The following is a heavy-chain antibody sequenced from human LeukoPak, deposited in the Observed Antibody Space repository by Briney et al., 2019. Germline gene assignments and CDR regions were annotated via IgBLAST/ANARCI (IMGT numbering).Heavy chain of an antibody. V-gene: IGHV1-2*02. CDR2: INPNSGGT. CDR1: GYTFTGYY. Sequence: ATVKVSCKASGYTFTGYYMHWVRQAPGQGLEWMGWINPNSGGTNYAQKFQGRVTMTRDTSISTAYMELSRLRSDDTAVYYCARIAFGGVIVYYFDYWGQGTLVTVSS. CDR3: ARIAFGGVIVYYFDY. J-gene: IGHJ4*02. D-gene: IGHD3-16*02.